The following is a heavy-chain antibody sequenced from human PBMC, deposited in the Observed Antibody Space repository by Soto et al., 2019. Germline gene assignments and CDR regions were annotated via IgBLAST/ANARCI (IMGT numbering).Heavy chain of an antibody. D-gene: IGHD2-2*01. CDR1: GYTFTSYY. V-gene: IGHV1-46*01. J-gene: IGHJ4*02. CDR3: ARGSQVYEDIVLLPAAILNY. CDR2: INPSGGST. Sequence: ASVKVSCKASGYTFTSYYMHWVRQAPGQGLEWMGIINPSGGSTSYAQKFQGRVTMTRDTSTSTVYMELSSLRSEDTAVYYCARGSQVYEDIVLLPAAILNYWGQGTLVTVSS.